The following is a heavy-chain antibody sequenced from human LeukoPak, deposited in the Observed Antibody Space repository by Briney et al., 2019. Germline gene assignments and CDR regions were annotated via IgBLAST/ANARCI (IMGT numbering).Heavy chain of an antibody. J-gene: IGHJ6*03. CDR1: GFTISSYA. CDR3: AKHYDSSGYFYYYYMDV. CDR2: ISGSGGST. D-gene: IGHD3-22*01. V-gene: IGHV3-23*01. Sequence: GGSLRLSCAASGFTISSYAMSWVRQASGKGLEWVSGISGSGGSTYYADSVKGRFTISRDNSKNTLYLQMNSLRAEDTAVYYCAKHYDSSGYFYYYYMDVWGKGTTVTVSS.